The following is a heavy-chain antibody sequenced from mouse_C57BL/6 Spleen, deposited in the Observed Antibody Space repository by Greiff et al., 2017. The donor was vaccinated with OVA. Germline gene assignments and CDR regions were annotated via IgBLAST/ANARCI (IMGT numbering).Heavy chain of an antibody. V-gene: IGHV1-64*01. CDR2: IHPNSGST. CDR1: GYTFTSYW. CDR3: ARLTTWVAY. D-gene: IGHD1-3*01. J-gene: IGHJ3*01. Sequence: VQLQQPGAELVKPGASVKLSCKASGYTFTSYWMHWVKQRPGQGLEWIGMIHPNSGSTNYHEKFKSKATLTVDKSSSTAYMQLSSLTSEDSAVYYCARLTTWVAYWGQGTLVTVSA.